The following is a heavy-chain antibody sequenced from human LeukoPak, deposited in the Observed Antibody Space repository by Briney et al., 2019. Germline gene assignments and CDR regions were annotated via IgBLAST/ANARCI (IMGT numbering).Heavy chain of an antibody. V-gene: IGHV3-23*01. CDR3: ARVIIVGATGI. D-gene: IGHD1-26*01. J-gene: IGHJ3*02. Sequence: GGSLRLSCAASGFTFSNYAMIWVRQAPGKGLEWVSAISGRGGSTYYADSVKGRFTISRDNSKNTLSLQMNSLRSEDTAVYYCARVIIVGATGIWGQGTMVTVSS. CDR2: ISGRGGST. CDR1: GFTFSNYA.